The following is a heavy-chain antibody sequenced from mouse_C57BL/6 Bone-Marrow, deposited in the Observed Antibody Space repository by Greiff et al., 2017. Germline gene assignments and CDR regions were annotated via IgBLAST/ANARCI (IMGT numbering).Heavy chain of an antibody. CDR1: GFTFSSYG. V-gene: IGHV5-6*01. J-gene: IGHJ2*01. Sequence: EVMLVESGGDLVKPGGSLKLSCAASGFTFSSYGMSWVRLTPDKRLAWVATISSGGSYPYYPDSVKGRFPISSDNAKNTLYLQMSSQKAEDTAMCYCSRQGVVALDYWGQGTTLTVSS. CDR2: ISSGGSYP. D-gene: IGHD1-1*01. CDR3: SRQGVVALDY.